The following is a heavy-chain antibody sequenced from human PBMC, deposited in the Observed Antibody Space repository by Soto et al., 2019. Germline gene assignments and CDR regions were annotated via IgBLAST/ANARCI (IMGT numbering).Heavy chain of an antibody. D-gene: IGHD6-13*01. V-gene: IGHV5-51*01. J-gene: IGHJ6*02. CDR2: IYPGDSDT. CDR3: ARTAAAGKYYYGMDV. Sequence: GEYLKISCKGSGYSFTSYWIGWVRQMPGKGLESMGIIYPGDSDTRYSPSFQGQVTISADKSISTAYLQWSSLKASDTAMYYCARTAAAGKYYYGMDVWGQGTTVTVSS. CDR1: GYSFTSYW.